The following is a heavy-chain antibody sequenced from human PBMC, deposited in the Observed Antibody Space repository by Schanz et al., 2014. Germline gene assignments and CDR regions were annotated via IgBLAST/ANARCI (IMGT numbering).Heavy chain of an antibody. J-gene: IGHJ6*02. Sequence: VQLVESGGGVVQPGKSLRLSCAASGFAFSDYGMHWVRQAPGKGLAWVSAISGSGGSTYYADSVKGRFTISRDNSNHTLYLQMNSLRADDTAVYYCARDHRNPGGNMDVWGQGTTVTVSS. V-gene: IGHV3-23*04. CDR1: GFAFSDYG. CDR2: ISGSGGST. CDR3: ARDHRNPGGNMDV.